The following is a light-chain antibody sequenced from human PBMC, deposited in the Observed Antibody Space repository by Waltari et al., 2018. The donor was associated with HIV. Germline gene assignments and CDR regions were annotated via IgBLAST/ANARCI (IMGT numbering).Light chain of an antibody. CDR3: CAYAGSTTYVI. CDR1: SSDVGDYNL. V-gene: IGLV2-23*02. J-gene: IGLJ2*01. Sequence: QSALTQPASVSGSPGQSITISCTGTSSDVGDYNLVSWYQQHPGKAPKPMNYEVSKRPSGVSNRFSGSKSGNTASLTISGLQAEDEADYYCCAYAGSTTYVIFGGGTKLTVL. CDR2: EVS.